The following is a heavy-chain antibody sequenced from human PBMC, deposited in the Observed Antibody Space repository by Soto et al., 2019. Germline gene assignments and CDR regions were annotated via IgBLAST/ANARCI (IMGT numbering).Heavy chain of an antibody. J-gene: IGHJ4*02. CDR1: GFTFSSHG. V-gene: IGHV3-30*18. D-gene: IGHD3-3*01. CDR2: ISYDGSKQ. Sequence: QVQLVESGGGVVQPGRSLRLSCAASGFTFSSHGMHWVRQAPGKGLEWVAGISYDGSKQYYADSVKGRFTISRDNSKNTLYLQMDSLRAEDTAVYYCAKDIGGYDFWSGFYTDYWAQGTLVTVSS. CDR3: AKDIGGYDFWSGFYTDY.